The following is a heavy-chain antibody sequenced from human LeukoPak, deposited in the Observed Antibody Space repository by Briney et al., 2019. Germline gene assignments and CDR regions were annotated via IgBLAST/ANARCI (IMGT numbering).Heavy chain of an antibody. Sequence: PGGSLRLSCAASGFTFNRYWMHWVRQAPGKGLVWVARIYSDGSGTTYADSVKGRFAISRDNARDTLFLQMDSLRAEDTAVYYCAGGIGSNEAFDMWGQGTLVTVSS. V-gene: IGHV3-74*03. CDR3: AGGIGSNEAFDM. CDR2: IYSDGSGT. CDR1: GFTFNRYW. J-gene: IGHJ3*02. D-gene: IGHD1-1*01.